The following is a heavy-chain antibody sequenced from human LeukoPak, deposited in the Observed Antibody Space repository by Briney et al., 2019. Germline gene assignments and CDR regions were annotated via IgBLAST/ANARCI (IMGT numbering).Heavy chain of an antibody. V-gene: IGHV1-46*01. Sequence: ASVKVSCKASGYTFTSNYIHWVRQAPGQGLEWMGMIYPRDGSTSYAQKFQGRVTMTRDTSTSTIYMELSSLRSEDTAVYYCTRSFGDLDPFDYWGQGTLVTVSS. CDR3: TRSFGDLDPFDY. CDR2: IYPRDGST. J-gene: IGHJ4*02. D-gene: IGHD3-10*01. CDR1: GYTFTSNY.